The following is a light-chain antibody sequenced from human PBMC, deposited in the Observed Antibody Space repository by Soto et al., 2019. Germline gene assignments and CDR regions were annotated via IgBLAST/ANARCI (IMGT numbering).Light chain of an antibody. CDR1: SSDVGTYNY. CDR3: CSYAGGYTHAV. Sequence: QFALTQPRSVSGPPGQSVSISCSGTSSDVGTYNYVSWYQQHPGKAPKLMIYDVSKRPSGVPDRFSGSKSGNTASLTISGLQAEDEADYYCCSYAGGYTHAVFGGGTKLTVL. CDR2: DVS. J-gene: IGLJ2*01. V-gene: IGLV2-11*01.